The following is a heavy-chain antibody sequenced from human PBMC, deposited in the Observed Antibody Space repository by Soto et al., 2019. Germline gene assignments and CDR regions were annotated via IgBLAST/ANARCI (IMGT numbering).Heavy chain of an antibody. J-gene: IGHJ5*02. D-gene: IGHD3-10*01. CDR2: INHSGST. CDR1: GGSFSGYY. V-gene: IGHV4-34*01. CDR3: ARSDQITSFEP. Sequence: QVQLQQWGAGLLKPSETLSLTCAVYGGSFSGYYWSWIRQPPGKGLEWIGEINHSGSTNYNPSLKSRVTISVDTSKNQFSLKLSSVTAADTAVYYCARSDQITSFEPWGQGTRVTVSS.